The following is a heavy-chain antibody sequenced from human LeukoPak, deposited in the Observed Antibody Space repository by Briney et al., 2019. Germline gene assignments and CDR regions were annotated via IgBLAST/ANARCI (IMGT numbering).Heavy chain of an antibody. CDR2: IYSGGST. CDR1: GFTVSSNY. Sequence: GGSLRLSCAASGFTVSSNYMSWVRQAPGKGLEWVSVIYSGGSTYYADSVKGRFTVSRDNSKNTLYLQMNRLRAEDTAVYYCASRGDTTQYYYMDVWGKGTTVTISS. CDR3: ASRGDTTQYYYMDV. D-gene: IGHD2-21*02. V-gene: IGHV3-53*01. J-gene: IGHJ6*03.